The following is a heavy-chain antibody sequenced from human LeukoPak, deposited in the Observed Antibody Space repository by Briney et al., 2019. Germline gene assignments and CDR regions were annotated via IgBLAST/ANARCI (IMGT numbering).Heavy chain of an antibody. J-gene: IGHJ4*02. V-gene: IGHV4-59*01. CDR3: AREHSSSWYRGGFDY. Sequence: SETLSLTCTVPGVSISSYYWSWVRQPPGKGLEWLGDIYYSGSTNYNPSLKSRVTISVDTSKNQFSLKLSSVTAADTAVYYCAREHSSSWYRGGFDYWGQGTLVTVSS. CDR2: IYYSGST. D-gene: IGHD6-13*01. CDR1: GVSISSYY.